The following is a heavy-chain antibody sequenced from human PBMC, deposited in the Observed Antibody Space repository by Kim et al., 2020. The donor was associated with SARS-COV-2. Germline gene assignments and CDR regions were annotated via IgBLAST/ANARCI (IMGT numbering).Heavy chain of an antibody. J-gene: IGHJ2*01. D-gene: IGHD3-9*01. CDR2: ISYDGSNK. V-gene: IGHV3-30*04. Sequence: GGSLRLSCAASGFTFSSYAMHWVRQAPGKGLEWVAVISYDGSNKYYADSVKGRFTISRDNSKNTLYLQMNSLRAEDTAVYYCARDRFLDFWYFDLWGRGTLVTVSS. CDR1: GFTFSSYA. CDR3: ARDRFLDFWYFDL.